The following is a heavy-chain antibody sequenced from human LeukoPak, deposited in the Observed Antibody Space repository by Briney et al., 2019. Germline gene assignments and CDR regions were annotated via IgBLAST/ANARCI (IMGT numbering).Heavy chain of an antibody. J-gene: IGHJ4*02. Sequence: GGSLRLSCAASGFTFSSYWMSWVRQAPGKGLEWVANIKQDGSEKYYVDSVKGRSTISRDNSRNTLYLQTNSLRAEDTAVYYCARDGGSFYYCDSSGYYFDYWGQGTLITVSS. D-gene: IGHD3-22*01. V-gene: IGHV3-7*03. CDR3: ARDGGSFYYCDSSGYYFDY. CDR2: IKQDGSEK. CDR1: GFTFSSYW.